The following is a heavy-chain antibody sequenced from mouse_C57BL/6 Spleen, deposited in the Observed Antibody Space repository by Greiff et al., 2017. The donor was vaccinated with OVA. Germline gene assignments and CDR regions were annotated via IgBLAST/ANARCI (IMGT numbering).Heavy chain of an antibody. CDR1: GFTFSSYA. CDR3: ARAYGNPRYFDV. V-gene: IGHV5-4*03. J-gene: IGHJ1*03. D-gene: IGHD2-1*01. Sequence: EVKLVESGGGLVKPGGSLTLSCAASGFTFSSYAMSWVRQTPEKRLEWVATISDGGSYTDSPDNVQGRFPISRYNAKNHLYLQMSHLKSEDTAMDYCARAYGNPRYFDVWGTGTTVTVSS. CDR2: ISDGGSYT.